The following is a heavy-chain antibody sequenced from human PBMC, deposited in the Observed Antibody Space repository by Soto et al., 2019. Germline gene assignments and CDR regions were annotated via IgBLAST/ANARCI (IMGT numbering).Heavy chain of an antibody. J-gene: IGHJ5*02. Sequence: QLQLQESGPGLVKPSETLSLTCTVSGGSISSSSYYWGWIRQPPGKGLEWIGSIYYSGSTYYNPPLTSRVTISVDTPKNQFSLKLSSVTAADTAVYYCARHQSHSSSYVDPWGQGTLVTVSS. CDR2: IYYSGST. V-gene: IGHV4-39*01. CDR1: GGSISSSSYY. D-gene: IGHD6-13*01. CDR3: ARHQSHSSSYVDP.